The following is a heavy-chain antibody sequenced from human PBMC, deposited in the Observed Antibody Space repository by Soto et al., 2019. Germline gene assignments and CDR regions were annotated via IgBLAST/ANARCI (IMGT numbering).Heavy chain of an antibody. D-gene: IGHD3-22*01. J-gene: IGHJ4*02. Sequence: GASVKVSCKASGGTFSSYAISWVRQAPGQGLEWMGGIIPIFGTANYAQKFQGRVTITADESTSTAYMELSSLRSEDTAVYYCASVSRSGGYYEAMAFDYWGQGTLVTVSS. V-gene: IGHV1-69*13. CDR2: IIPIFGTA. CDR3: ASVSRSGGYYEAMAFDY. CDR1: GGTFSSYA.